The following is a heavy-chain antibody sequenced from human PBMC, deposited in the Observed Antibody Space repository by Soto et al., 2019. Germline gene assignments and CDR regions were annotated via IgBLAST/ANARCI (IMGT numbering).Heavy chain of an antibody. Sequence: ASVKVSCKASGGTFSSYAISWVRQAPGQGLEWMGGIIPIFGTANYAQKFQGRVTITADESTSTAYMELSSLRSEDTAVYYCARDNRIAVAEYYFDCWGQGHLVTVSS. CDR1: GGTFSSYA. CDR3: ARDNRIAVAEYYFDC. D-gene: IGHD6-19*01. V-gene: IGHV1-69*13. CDR2: IIPIFGTA. J-gene: IGHJ4*02.